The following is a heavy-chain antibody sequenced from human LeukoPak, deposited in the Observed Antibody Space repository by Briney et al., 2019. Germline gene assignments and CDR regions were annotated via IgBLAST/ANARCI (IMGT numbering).Heavy chain of an antibody. CDR3: TRSAVVLPYYFDY. Sequence: ASVKVSCKVSGYTLTELSMHWVRQTPGKGLEWMGSFDPENGETLYAQEFQGRVTLTEDTSADTAHMELISLRSEDTAVYYCTRSAVVLPYYFDYWGQGTLVTVSS. V-gene: IGHV1-24*01. CDR2: FDPENGET. CDR1: GYTLTELS. D-gene: IGHD3-22*01. J-gene: IGHJ4*02.